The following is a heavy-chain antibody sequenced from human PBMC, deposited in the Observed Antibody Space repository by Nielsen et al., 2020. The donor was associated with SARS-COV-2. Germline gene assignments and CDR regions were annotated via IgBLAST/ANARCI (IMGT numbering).Heavy chain of an antibody. CDR2: ISHDGKNK. V-gene: IGHV3-30*19. CDR1: GFTFSNFG. J-gene: IGHJ6*02. D-gene: IGHD2-2*01. Sequence: GGSLRLSCAASGFTFSNFGIHWVRQAPGKGLEWVAVISHDGKNKYYADSVKGRITISRDNSKNTLYLQMHSLRPEDTAVYYCAKDGSRVVAGSSFGMDVWGQGTTVTVSS. CDR3: AKDGSRVVAGSSFGMDV.